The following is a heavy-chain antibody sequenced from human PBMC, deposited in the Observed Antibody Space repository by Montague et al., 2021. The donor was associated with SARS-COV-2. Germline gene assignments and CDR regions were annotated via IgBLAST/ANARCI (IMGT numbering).Heavy chain of an antibody. V-gene: IGHV4-4*07. CDR3: ARDHMTTMFMVYYYGMDV. CDR2: IYTSGST. Sequence: SETLSLTCTVSGDSISSYYWSWIRQPAGKGLEWIGRIYTSGSTKYNPSLKSRVTMSVDTSKNQFSLKLSSVTAADTAVYYCARDHMTTMFMVYYYGMDVWGRGTTVTVSS. D-gene: IGHD5-24*01. J-gene: IGHJ6*02. CDR1: GDSISSYY.